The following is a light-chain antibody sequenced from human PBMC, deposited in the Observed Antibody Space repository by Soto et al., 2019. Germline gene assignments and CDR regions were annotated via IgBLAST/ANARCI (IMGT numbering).Light chain of an antibody. V-gene: IGKV3-11*01. Sequence: EIVLTQSPATVSLSPGERATLSCRASQSVGTTLAWYQHKPGQAPRLLINDASNRATAIPARFSGSGSGTDFTLTISSLAPEDFAVYYCQQRHAWPLTFGGGTKVEI. CDR3: QQRHAWPLT. CDR1: QSVGTT. J-gene: IGKJ4*01. CDR2: DAS.